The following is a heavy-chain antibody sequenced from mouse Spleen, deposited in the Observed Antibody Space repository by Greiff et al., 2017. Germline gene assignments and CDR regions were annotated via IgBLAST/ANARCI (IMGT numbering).Heavy chain of an antibody. J-gene: IGHJ2*01. V-gene: IGHV5-12-2*01. D-gene: IGHD2-3*01. Sequence: EVKLVESGGGLVQPGGSLKLSCAASGFTFSSYTMSWVRQTPEKRLEWVAYISNGGGSTYYPDTVKGRFTISRDNAKNTLYLQMSSLKSEDTAMYYCARHYDGPYFDYWGQGTTLTVSS. CDR1: GFTFSSYT. CDR3: ARHYDGPYFDY. CDR2: ISNGGGST.